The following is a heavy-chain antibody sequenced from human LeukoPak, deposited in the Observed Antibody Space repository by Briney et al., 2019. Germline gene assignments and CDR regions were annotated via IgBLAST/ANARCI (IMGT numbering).Heavy chain of an antibody. D-gene: IGHD3-10*01. Sequence: SETLSLTCAVYGGSFSGYLWTWIHQSPGQGLEWIGEISSGGNSNENPSLKSRVSISVDTSKSQFSLKLNSVTAADTGVFYCARVTRRRTTGEKFGRYVDYWGPGILVRVSS. J-gene: IGHJ4*02. CDR3: ARVTRRRTTGEKFGRYVDY. CDR1: GGSFSGYL. CDR2: ISSGGNS. V-gene: IGHV4-34*01.